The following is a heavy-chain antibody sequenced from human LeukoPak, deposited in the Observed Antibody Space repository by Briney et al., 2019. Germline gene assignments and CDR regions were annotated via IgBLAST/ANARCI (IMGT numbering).Heavy chain of an antibody. CDR1: GGSISSSSYC. V-gene: IGHV4-39*01. J-gene: IGHJ5*02. CDR2: IYYSGST. D-gene: IGHD6-19*01. Sequence: SETLSLTCTLSGGSISSSSYCWGWLRQPPGKGLEWIGSIYYSGSTYYNPSLKSRVTISVDTSKNQFSLKLSSVTAADTAVYYCARAKQWTTRYWFDPWGQGTLVTVSS. CDR3: ARAKQWTTRYWFDP.